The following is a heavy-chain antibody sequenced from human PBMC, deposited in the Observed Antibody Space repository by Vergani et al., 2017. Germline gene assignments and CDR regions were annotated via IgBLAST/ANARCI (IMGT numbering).Heavy chain of an antibody. Sequence: EVQLVESGGGLVKPGGSLRLSCAASGFTFSSYSMNWVRQAPGKGLEWDSSISSSSSYIYYADSVKGRFTISRDNAKNSLYLQMNSLRAEDTAVYYCARGHDFWSGYTAPVGFDPWGQGTLVTVSS. J-gene: IGHJ5*02. CDR1: GFTFSSYS. V-gene: IGHV3-21*01. CDR3: ARGHDFWSGYTAPVGFDP. D-gene: IGHD3-3*01. CDR2: ISSSSSYI.